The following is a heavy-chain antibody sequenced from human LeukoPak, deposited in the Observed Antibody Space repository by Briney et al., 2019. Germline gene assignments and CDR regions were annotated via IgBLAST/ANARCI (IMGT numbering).Heavy chain of an antibody. V-gene: IGHV3-15*01. D-gene: IGHD3-10*02. CDR1: GFTFSNAW. J-gene: IGHJ6*03. Sequence: GGSLRLSCAASGFTFSNAWMTWVRQAPGKGLEWVGRIKSKTDGGTEYAAPVKGRFTISRDDSKNMLYLQMNSLKTEDTAVYYCTTDVRVSGYMDVWGKGTTVTISS. CDR2: IKSKTDGGT. CDR3: TTDVRVSGYMDV.